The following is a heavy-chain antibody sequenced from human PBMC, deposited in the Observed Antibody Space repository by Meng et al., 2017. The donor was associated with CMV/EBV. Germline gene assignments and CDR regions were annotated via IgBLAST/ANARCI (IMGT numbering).Heavy chain of an antibody. Sequence: ASVKVSCKASGYTFTGYYMHWVRQAPGQGPEWMGWINPNSGGTNYAQKFQGRVTMTRDTSISTAYMELSRLRSDDTAVYYCAREEPLYYDYVWGSYRFHQGYYYYGMDVWGQGTTVTVSS. CDR3: AREEPLYYDYVWGSYRFHQGYYYYGMDV. CDR2: INPNSGGT. D-gene: IGHD3-16*02. CDR1: GYTFTGYY. V-gene: IGHV1-2*02. J-gene: IGHJ6*02.